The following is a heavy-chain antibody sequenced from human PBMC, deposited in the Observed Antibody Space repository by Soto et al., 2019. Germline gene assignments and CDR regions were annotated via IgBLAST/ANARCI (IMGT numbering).Heavy chain of an antibody. V-gene: IGHV1-2*02. D-gene: IGHD3-22*01. CDR2: INPNSGGT. CDR1: GYTFTGYY. J-gene: IGHJ4*02. Sequence: ASVKVSCKASGYTFTGYYMHWVRQAPGQGLEWMGWINPNSGGTNYAQKFQGRVTMTRDTSISTAHMELSRLRSDDTAVYYCARVYYYYDSSGYPYYFDHWGQGTLVTVSS. CDR3: ARVYYYYDSSGYPYYFDH.